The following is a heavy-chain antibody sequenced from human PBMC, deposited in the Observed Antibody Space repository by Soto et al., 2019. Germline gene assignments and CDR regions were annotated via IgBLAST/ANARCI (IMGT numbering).Heavy chain of an antibody. D-gene: IGHD1-26*01. CDR2: INPNSGGT. CDR1: GYTFTGYY. J-gene: IGHJ6*02. CDR3: ARSSGTYPPSRYYYGLDV. Sequence: GASVKVSCKASGYTFTGYYMHWVRQAPGQGLEWMGWINPNSGGTNYAQKFQGRVTMTRDTSISTAYMELSRLRSDDTAVYYCARSSGTYPPSRYYYGLDVWGQGTTVTVSS. V-gene: IGHV1-2*02.